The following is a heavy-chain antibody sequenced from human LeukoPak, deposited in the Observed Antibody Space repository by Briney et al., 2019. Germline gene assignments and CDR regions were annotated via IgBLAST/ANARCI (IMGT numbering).Heavy chain of an antibody. CDR3: ARDISTSYYYDSSGYHN. CDR2: INPNSGGT. CDR1: GYTFTGYY. D-gene: IGHD3-22*01. Sequence: ASVKVSCKAFGYTFTGYYMHWVRQAPGQGLEWMGWINPNSGGTNYAQKFQGRVTMTRDTSISTAYMELSRLRSDDTAVYYCARDISTSYYYDSSGYHNWGQGTLVTVSS. J-gene: IGHJ4*02. V-gene: IGHV1-2*02.